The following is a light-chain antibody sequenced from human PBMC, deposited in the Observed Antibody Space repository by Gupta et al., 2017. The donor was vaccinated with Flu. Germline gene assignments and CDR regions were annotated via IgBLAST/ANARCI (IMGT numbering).Light chain of an antibody. V-gene: IGLV2-14*03. J-gene: IGLJ2*01. CDR1: SSDVGGYSY. Sequence: SITISCTGTSSDVGGYSYVSWYQQHPGKAPKLMIYDVTKRPSGVSHRFSGSKSGNTASLSISGLQAEDEADYYCSSYTSSGTLVIGGGTKLTVL. CDR2: DVT. CDR3: SSYTSSGTLV.